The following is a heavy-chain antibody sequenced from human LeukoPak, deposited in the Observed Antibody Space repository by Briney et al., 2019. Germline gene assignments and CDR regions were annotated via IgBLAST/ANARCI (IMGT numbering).Heavy chain of an antibody. Sequence: SETLSLTCAVYGGSFSGYYWSWIRQPPGKGLEWIGEINHSGSTNYNPPLKSRVTISVDTSKNQFSLKLSSVTAADTAVYYCARGKGSMVRGVFNWFDPWGQGTLVTVSS. V-gene: IGHV4-34*01. CDR2: INHSGST. CDR1: GGSFSGYY. J-gene: IGHJ5*02. D-gene: IGHD3-10*01. CDR3: ARGKGSMVRGVFNWFDP.